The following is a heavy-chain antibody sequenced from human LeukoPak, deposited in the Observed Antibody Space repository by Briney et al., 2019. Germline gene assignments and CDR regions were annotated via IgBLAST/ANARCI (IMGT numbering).Heavy chain of an antibody. J-gene: IGHJ4*02. V-gene: IGHV1-18*01. CDR2: ISAYNGNT. CDR1: GYTFTSYG. Sequence: ASVKVSCKASGYTFTSYGISWVRQAPGQGLEWMGWISAYNGNTNYAQKLQGRVTMTTDTSTSTAYMELGSLRSDDTAVYYCARTPYCGGDCMGPFDYWGQGTLVTVSS. CDR3: ARTPYCGGDCMGPFDY. D-gene: IGHD2-21*02.